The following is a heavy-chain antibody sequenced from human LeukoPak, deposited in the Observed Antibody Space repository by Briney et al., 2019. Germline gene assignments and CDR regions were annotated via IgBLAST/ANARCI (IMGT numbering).Heavy chain of an antibody. J-gene: IGHJ4*02. CDR3: ARMPYDSSGYRKNYFDY. CDR2: INHSGST. CDR1: GGSFSGYY. D-gene: IGHD3-22*01. V-gene: IGHV4-34*01. Sequence: SETLSLTCAVYGGSFSGYYWSWIRQPPGKGLEWIGEINHSGSTNYNPSLKSRVTISVDTSKDQFSLKLSSVTAADTAVYYCARMPYDSSGYRKNYFDYWGQGTLVTVSS.